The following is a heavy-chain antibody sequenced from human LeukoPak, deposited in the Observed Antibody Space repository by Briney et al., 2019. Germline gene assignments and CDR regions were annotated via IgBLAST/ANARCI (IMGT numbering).Heavy chain of an antibody. CDR2: IYYSGST. D-gene: IGHD1-26*01. V-gene: IGHV4-30-4*01. CDR1: GGSINSGDYY. J-gene: IGHJ4*02. Sequence: PSETLSPTCTVSGGSINSGDYYWSWIRQPPGKGLEWIGYIYYSGSTYYNPSLKSRVTISVDTSKNQFSLKLSSVTAADTALYYCAYSGSYGHLGYWGQGIPVTVAS. CDR3: AYSGSYGHLGY.